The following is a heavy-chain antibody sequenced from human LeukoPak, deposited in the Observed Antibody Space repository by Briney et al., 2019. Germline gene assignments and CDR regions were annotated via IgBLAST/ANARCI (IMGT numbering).Heavy chain of an antibody. V-gene: IGHV1-46*03. D-gene: IGHD1-26*01. CDR2: INPSGGST. J-gene: IGHJ3*02. CDR3: ARDLRELPRADAFDI. CDR1: GYTFTSYY. Sequence: ASVKVSCKASGYTFTSYYMHWVRQAPGQGLEWMGIINPSGGSTRYAQKFQGRVTMTRDTSTSTVYMELSSLRSEDTAVYYCARDLRELPRADAFDIWGQGTMVTVSS.